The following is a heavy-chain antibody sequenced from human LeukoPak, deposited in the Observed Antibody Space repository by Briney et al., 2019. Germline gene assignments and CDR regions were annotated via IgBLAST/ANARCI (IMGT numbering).Heavy chain of an antibody. CDR3: ARSGYYAFDI. D-gene: IGHD3-3*01. J-gene: IGHJ3*02. Sequence: SETLSLTCTVSDGSISSGGFSWSWARQHPGKGLELIGYIYDNGRTKYNSSLKSRLTISVDPSNNQFSLKLTSVTAADTAVYYCARSGYYAFDIWGQGTMVTVSS. CDR2: IYDNGRT. V-gene: IGHV4-31*03. CDR1: DGSISSGGFS.